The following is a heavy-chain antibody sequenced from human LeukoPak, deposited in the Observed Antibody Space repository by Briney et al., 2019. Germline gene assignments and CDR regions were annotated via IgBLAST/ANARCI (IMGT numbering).Heavy chain of an antibody. CDR2: IWYDGSNK. Sequence: GGSLRLSCAASGFTFSSYGMHWVCQAPGKGLEWVAVIWYDGSNKYYADSVKGRFTISRDNSKNTLYLQMNSLRAEDTAVYYCARGASAPPYYDFWSGYYDWFDPWGQGTLVTVSS. V-gene: IGHV3-33*01. D-gene: IGHD3-3*01. CDR3: ARGASAPPYYDFWSGYYDWFDP. J-gene: IGHJ5*02. CDR1: GFTFSSYG.